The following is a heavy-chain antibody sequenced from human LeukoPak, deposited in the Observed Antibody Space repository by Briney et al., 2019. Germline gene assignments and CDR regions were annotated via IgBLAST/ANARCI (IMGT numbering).Heavy chain of an antibody. V-gene: IGHV4-39*07. Sequence: PLETLSLTCTVSGGSIRSSYYYWGWIRQPPGKGLEWIGEINHSGSTNYNPSLKSRVTISVDTSKNQFSLKLSSVTAADTAVYYCARALGRDYWGQGTLVTVSS. CDR3: ARALGRDY. J-gene: IGHJ4*02. D-gene: IGHD7-27*01. CDR1: GGSIRSSYYY. CDR2: INHSGST.